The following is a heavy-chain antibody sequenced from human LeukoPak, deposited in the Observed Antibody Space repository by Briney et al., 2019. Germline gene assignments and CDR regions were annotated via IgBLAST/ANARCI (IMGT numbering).Heavy chain of an antibody. CDR2: IIPIFGTA. J-gene: IGHJ4*02. CDR3: ARDVGYSYGYKPDY. CDR1: GGTFSSYA. V-gene: IGHV1-69*01. D-gene: IGHD5-18*01. Sequence: SVKVSCKASGGTFSSYAISWVRQAPGQGLEWMGGIIPIFGTANYAQKFQGRVTITADESTSTAYMELRSLRSDDTAVYYCARDVGYSYGYKPDYWGQGTLVTVSS.